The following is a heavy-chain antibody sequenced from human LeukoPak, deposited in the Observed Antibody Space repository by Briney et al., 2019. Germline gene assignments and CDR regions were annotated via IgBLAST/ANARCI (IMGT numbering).Heavy chain of an antibody. J-gene: IGHJ4*02. CDR1: GFTLSSYG. CDR3: TRGGTTLDY. Sequence: GGSLRLSCAASGFTLSSYGMHWVRQAPGKGLEWVAVIWYGGSNKYYADSVKGRFTISRDNAKDTLYLQMNSLRAEDTAVYYCTRGGTTLDYWGQGTLVTVSS. V-gene: IGHV3-33*08. D-gene: IGHD1-7*01. CDR2: IWYGGSNK.